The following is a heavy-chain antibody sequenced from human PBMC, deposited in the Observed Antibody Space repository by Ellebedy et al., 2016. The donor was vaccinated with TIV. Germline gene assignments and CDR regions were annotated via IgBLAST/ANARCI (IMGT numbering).Heavy chain of an antibody. V-gene: IGHV1-69*13. CDR3: ARGSKRVITFTYYYYGMDV. CDR1: GGTFNSYA. D-gene: IGHD3-22*01. Sequence: ASVKVSCXASGGTFNSYAISWVRQAPGQGLEWMGGIIPIFGTANYAQKFQGRVTITADESTSTAYMELSSLRSEDTAVYYCARGSKRVITFTYYYYGMDVWGQGTTVTVSS. CDR2: IIPIFGTA. J-gene: IGHJ6*02.